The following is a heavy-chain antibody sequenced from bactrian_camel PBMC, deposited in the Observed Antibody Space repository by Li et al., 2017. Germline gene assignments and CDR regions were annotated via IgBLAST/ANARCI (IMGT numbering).Heavy chain of an antibody. D-gene: IGHD3*01. J-gene: IGHJ4*01. CDR2: VNPDGGEK. V-gene: IGHV3S54*01. Sequence: HVQLVESGGGSVQAGGSLRLSCTATGRAFCMGWFRQSPGKEREGVAFVNPDGGEKDYADSVKGRFTISRDNAKNTVNLQMNSLKSEDTAVYYCAADELHNDCYSGSWGPQGTQVTVSS. CDR1: GRAFCM.